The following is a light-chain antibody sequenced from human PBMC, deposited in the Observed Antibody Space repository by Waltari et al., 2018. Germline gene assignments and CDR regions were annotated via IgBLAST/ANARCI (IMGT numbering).Light chain of an antibody. J-gene: IGLJ3*02. CDR1: SSNIGTNY. Sequence: QSVLTQPPSMSAAPGQRVTISCSGRSSNIGTNYVSWYQQLPGTAPKLLLYEDYRRPSGIPDRFSGSKSGTSATLGITGLQTGDEADYYCAAWDSSLSGWAFGGGTKLTVL. CDR2: EDY. V-gene: IGLV1-51*02. CDR3: AAWDSSLSGWA.